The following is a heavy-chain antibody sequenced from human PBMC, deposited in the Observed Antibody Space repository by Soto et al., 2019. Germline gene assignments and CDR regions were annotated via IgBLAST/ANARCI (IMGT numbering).Heavy chain of an antibody. Sequence: PSETLSLTCAVYGGSFSSYYWSWIRQPPGKGLEWIGYIYYSGSTNYNPSLKSRVTISVDTSKNQFSLKLSSVTAADTAVYYCARRGPTPYGSGSYYYYYYYGMDVWGQGTTVTVSS. CDR3: ARRGPTPYGSGSYYYYYYYGMDV. J-gene: IGHJ6*02. CDR1: GGSFSSYY. V-gene: IGHV4-59*01. D-gene: IGHD3-10*01. CDR2: IYYSGST.